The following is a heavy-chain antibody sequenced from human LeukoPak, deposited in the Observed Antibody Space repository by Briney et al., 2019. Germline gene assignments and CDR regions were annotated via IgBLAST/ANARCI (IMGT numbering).Heavy chain of an antibody. J-gene: IGHJ4*02. V-gene: IGHV1-24*01. CDR1: GYTLTELS. CDR2: FDPEDGET. Sequence: ASVKVSCKVSGYTLTELSMHWVRQAPGKGLEWMGGFDPEDGETIYAQKFQGRVTMTEDTSTDTAYMELSSLRSEDTAVYYCATAQGDEIQFDYWGQGTLSLSPQ. D-gene: IGHD2-21*01. CDR3: ATAQGDEIQFDY.